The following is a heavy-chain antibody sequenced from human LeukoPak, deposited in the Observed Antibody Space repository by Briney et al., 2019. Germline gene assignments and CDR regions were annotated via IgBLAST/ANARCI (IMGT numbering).Heavy chain of an antibody. Sequence: GGSQSLSCAPSGSSFDDYSIQWARQAPGECLEWVFLIGGEGDNTHYAYFAKGRFTISRDSSKNSLYLQMNSLRTEDTALYYCAKDNTVADTVYGMDVWGQGTTVTVSS. J-gene: IGHJ6*02. CDR1: GSSFDDYS. D-gene: IGHD4-23*01. V-gene: IGHV3-43*02. CDR3: AKDNTVADTVYGMDV. CDR2: IGGEGDNT.